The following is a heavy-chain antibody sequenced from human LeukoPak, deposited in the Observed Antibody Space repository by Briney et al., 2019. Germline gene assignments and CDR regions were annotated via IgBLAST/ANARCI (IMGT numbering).Heavy chain of an antibody. D-gene: IGHD4-23*01. J-gene: IGHJ5*02. CDR1: GGSIKNYY. CDR3: ARHRSDTGGKKGVNWFDP. V-gene: IGHV4-59*01. Sequence: SETLSLTCSVSGGSIKNYYWSWIRQPPGKGLEWLGNIYFGGTTDYNSSLKSRLTISVDTFKNQLSLNLQSVTAADTATYYCARHRSDTGGKKGVNWFDPRGQGTLVTVPS. CDR2: IYFGGTT.